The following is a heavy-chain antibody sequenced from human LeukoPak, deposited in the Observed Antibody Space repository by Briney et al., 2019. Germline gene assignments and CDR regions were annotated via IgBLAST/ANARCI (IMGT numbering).Heavy chain of an antibody. CDR3: AKASSVVPAAILYFQH. D-gene: IGHD2-2*02. CDR2: IKQDGSEK. Sequence: GGSLRLSCAASGFTFSSYWMSWVRQAPGKGLEWVANIKQDGSEKYYVDSVKGRFTISRDNAKNSLYLQMNSLRAEDTAVYYCAKASSVVPAAILYFQHWGQGTLVAVSS. V-gene: IGHV3-7*03. CDR1: GFTFSSYW. J-gene: IGHJ1*01.